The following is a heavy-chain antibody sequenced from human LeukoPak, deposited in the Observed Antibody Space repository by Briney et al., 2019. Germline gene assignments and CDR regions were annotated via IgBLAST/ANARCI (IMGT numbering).Heavy chain of an antibody. V-gene: IGHV4-30-2*01. D-gene: IGHD3-10*01. CDR3: VGSPPKGYGSGLYYGMDV. CDR1: GGSISSGGYS. Sequence: PSETLSLTCAVSGGSISSGGYSWSWIRQPPGKGLEWIGYIYHSGSTYYNPSLKSRVTISVDRSKNQFSLKLSSVTAADTAVYYCVGSPPKGYGSGLYYGMDVWGKGTTVTVSS. CDR2: IYHSGST. J-gene: IGHJ6*04.